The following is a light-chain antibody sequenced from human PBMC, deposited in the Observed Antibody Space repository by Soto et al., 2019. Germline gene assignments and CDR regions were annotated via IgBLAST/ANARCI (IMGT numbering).Light chain of an antibody. CDR2: DVS. CDR1: SSDVGGYNY. V-gene: IGLV2-14*03. Sequence: QSALTQPASVSGSPGQSITISCTGTSSDVGGYNYVSWYQQHPGKAPKLMIYDVSDRPSGVSNRFSGSKSGNTASLTISGLQAEDDADYYCSSSTSSSYKVFGTGTKLTVL. J-gene: IGLJ1*01. CDR3: SSSTSSSYKV.